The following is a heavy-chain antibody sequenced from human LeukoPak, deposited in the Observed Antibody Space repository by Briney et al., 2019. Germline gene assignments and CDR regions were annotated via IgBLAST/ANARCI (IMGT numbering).Heavy chain of an antibody. J-gene: IGHJ4*02. Sequence: GGSLRLSCAASGFTFSSYAMHWVRQAPGKGLEWVAVISYDGSNKYYADSVKGRFTISRDNSKNTLYLQMNSLRAEDTAVYYCARSEYSYGFDFGYWGQGTLVTVSS. CDR3: ARSEYSYGFDFGY. D-gene: IGHD5-18*01. CDR1: GFTFSSYA. CDR2: ISYDGSNK. V-gene: IGHV3-30-3*01.